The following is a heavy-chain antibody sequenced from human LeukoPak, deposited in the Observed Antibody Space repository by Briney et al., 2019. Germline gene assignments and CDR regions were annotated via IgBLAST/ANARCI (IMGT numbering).Heavy chain of an antibody. V-gene: IGHV3-23*01. CDR1: GFTFSSYA. D-gene: IGHD6-19*01. Sequence: GGSLRLSCAASGFTFSSYAMSWVRQAPGKGLEWVSAYSGSGGSTYYADSVKGRFTISRDNSKNTLYLQMNSLRAEDTAVYYCAKDPGYSSGWPVFDYWGQGTLVTVSS. J-gene: IGHJ4*02. CDR3: AKDPGYSSGWPVFDY. CDR2: YSGSGGST.